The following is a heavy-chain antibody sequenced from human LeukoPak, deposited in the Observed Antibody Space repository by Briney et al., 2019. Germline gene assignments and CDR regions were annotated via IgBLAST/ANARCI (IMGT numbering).Heavy chain of an antibody. D-gene: IGHD6-6*01. CDR2: IHTSGST. J-gene: IGHJ4*02. CDR3: ARDPLYSSSSGIDY. V-gene: IGHV4-4*07. CDR1: GGSISSYY. Sequence: TSETLSLTCTVSGGSISSYYWSWIRQPAGKGLEWMGRIHTSGSTNYNPSLKSRVTISVDTSKNQFSLKLSSVTAADTAVYYCARDPLYSSSSGIDYWGQGTLVTVSS.